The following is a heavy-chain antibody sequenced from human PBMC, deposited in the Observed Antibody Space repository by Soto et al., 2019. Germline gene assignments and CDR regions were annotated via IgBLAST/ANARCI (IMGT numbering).Heavy chain of an antibody. V-gene: IGHV3-21*01. CDR3: ARGGTGTTPRWFDP. Sequence: PGGSLRLSCAASGFTFSSYSMNWFRQAPGKGLEWVSSISSSSSYIYYADSVKGRFTISRDNAKNSLYLQMNSLRAEDTAVYYCARGGTGTTPRWFDPWGQGTLVTVSS. CDR1: GFTFSSYS. J-gene: IGHJ5*02. CDR2: ISSSSSYI. D-gene: IGHD1-7*01.